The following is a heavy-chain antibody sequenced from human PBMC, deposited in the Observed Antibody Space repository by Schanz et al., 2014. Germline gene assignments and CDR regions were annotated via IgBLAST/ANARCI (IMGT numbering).Heavy chain of an antibody. D-gene: IGHD6-13*01. Sequence: PGGSLRLSCAASGFTFSDYYMAWIRQAPGKGLEWVSHISGSSIHKNYADSVKGRFSISRDNGKKSMYLQMNSLRAEDTAVYYCARLDSSSWYSRYWGQGTLVTVSS. J-gene: IGHJ4*02. V-gene: IGHV3-11*03. CDR1: GFTFSDYY. CDR3: ARLDSSSWYSRY. CDR2: ISGSSIHK.